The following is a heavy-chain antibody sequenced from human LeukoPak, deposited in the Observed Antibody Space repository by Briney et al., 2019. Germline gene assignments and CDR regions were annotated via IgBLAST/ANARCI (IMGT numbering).Heavy chain of an antibody. CDR3: ARGKRTYSSGWYVGY. D-gene: IGHD6-19*01. J-gene: IGHJ4*02. CDR1: GYSFTSYW. V-gene: IGHV5-51*01. Sequence: PGESLKISCKGSGYSFTSYWIGWVRQMPGKGLEWTGIIYPGDSDTRYSPSFQGQVTISADKSISTAYLQWSSLKASDTAMYYCARGKRTYSSGWYVGYWGQGTLVTVSS. CDR2: IYPGDSDT.